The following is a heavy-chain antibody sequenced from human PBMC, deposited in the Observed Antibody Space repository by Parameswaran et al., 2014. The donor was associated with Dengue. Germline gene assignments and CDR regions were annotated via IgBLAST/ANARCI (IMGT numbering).Heavy chain of an antibody. Sequence: SETLSLTCTVSGGSISSSTYYWGWIRQPPGKGLEWIGSISHSGSTYYNPSLTSRVTISVDTSKSLFSLRLSSVTAADKAVYFCARHLWFAEYTSPTGAFDIWGQGTTVTVSS. CDR2: ISHSGST. CDR3: ARHLWFAEYTSPTGAFDI. J-gene: IGHJ3*02. V-gene: IGHV4-39*01. CDR1: GGSISSSTYY. D-gene: IGHD3-10*01.